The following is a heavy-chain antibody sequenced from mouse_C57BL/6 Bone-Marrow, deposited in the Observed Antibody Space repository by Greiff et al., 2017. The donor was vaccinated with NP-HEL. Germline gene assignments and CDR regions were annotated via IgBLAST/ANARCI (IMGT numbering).Heavy chain of an antibody. J-gene: IGHJ2*01. CDR1: GYTFTNYW. Sequence: QVQLQQSGAELVRPGTSVKMSCKASGYTFTNYWIGWAKQRPGHGLEWIGDIYPGGGYTNYNEKFKGKATLTADKSSSTASMQVSSLTAEDSDIYYCARLGGYYFDYWGQGTTLTVSS. CDR2: IYPGGGYT. V-gene: IGHV1-63*01. D-gene: IGHD4-1*01. CDR3: ARLGGYYFDY.